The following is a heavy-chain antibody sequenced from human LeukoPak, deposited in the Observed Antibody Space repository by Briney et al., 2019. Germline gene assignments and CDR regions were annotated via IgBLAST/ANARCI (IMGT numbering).Heavy chain of an antibody. CDR1: GYTFTSYA. CDR2: INTGNGNT. J-gene: IGHJ4*02. D-gene: IGHD2-21*02. V-gene: IGHV1-3*04. CDR3: ARNTETAIPLPYYFDY. Sequence: ASVKVSCKASGYTFTSYAMHWVRQAPGQRLESMGWINTGNGNTKYSQKFQGRVTITRDTSASTAYMDLSSLRSEDTAVYYCARNTETAIPLPYYFDYWGQGTLVTVSS.